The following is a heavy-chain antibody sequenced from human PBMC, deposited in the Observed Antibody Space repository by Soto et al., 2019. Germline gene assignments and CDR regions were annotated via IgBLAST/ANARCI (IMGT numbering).Heavy chain of an antibody. CDR2: ISGSGGTT. Sequence: SGGSLRLSCAASGFTFSSYAMNWVRQAPGKGLEWVSSISGSGGTTYYADSVKGRFTISRDNSKNTLYLQMNSLRAEDTAVYYCAKDSLGSFWSGYYGYWGQGTLVTVSS. V-gene: IGHV3-23*01. D-gene: IGHD3-3*01. CDR3: AKDSLGSFWSGYYGY. CDR1: GFTFSSYA. J-gene: IGHJ4*02.